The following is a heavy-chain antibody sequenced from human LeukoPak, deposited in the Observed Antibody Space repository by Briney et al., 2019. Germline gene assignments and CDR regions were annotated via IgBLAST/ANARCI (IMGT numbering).Heavy chain of an antibody. CDR1: GGSFSPYY. CDR2: INHSGST. CDR3: ARGGFYCGGDCYVDY. D-gene: IGHD2-21*02. J-gene: IGHJ4*02. V-gene: IGHV4-34*01. Sequence: SETLSLTCAVYGGSFSPYYWSWIRQPPGKGLEWIGEINHSGSTNYNPSLKSRVTISVDTSKNQFSLRLSSVAAADTAVYYCARGGFYCGGDCYVDYWGQGSLVTVSS.